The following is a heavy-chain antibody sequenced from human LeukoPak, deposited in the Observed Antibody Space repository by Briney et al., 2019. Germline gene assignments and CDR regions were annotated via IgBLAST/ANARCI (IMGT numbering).Heavy chain of an antibody. D-gene: IGHD1-1*01. CDR3: ASLMTTGTTNFDY. V-gene: IGHV4-39*07. J-gene: IGHJ4*02. CDR2: IYYSGST. CDR1: GGSISSSSYY. Sequence: SETLSLTCTVSGGSISSSSYYWGWIRQPPGKGLEWIGSIYYSGSTYYNPSLKSRVTISVDTSKNQFSLKLSSVTAADTAVYYCASLMTTGTTNFDYWGQGTLVTVSS.